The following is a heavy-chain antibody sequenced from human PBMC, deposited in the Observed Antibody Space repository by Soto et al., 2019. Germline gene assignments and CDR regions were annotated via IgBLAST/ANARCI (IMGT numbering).Heavy chain of an antibody. J-gene: IGHJ5*02. V-gene: IGHV1-69*13. Sequence: SLKVSCKASGGTFSSYAISWVRQAPGQGLEWMGGIIPIFGTASYAQKFQGRVTITADESTSTAYMELSSLRSEDTAVYYCAREGGRKQQLALSWGQGXLVTVYS. CDR3: AREGGRKQQLALS. D-gene: IGHD6-13*01. CDR1: GGTFSSYA. CDR2: IIPIFGTA.